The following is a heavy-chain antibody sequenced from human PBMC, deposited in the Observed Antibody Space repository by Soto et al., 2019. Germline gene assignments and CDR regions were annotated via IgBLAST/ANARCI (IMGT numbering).Heavy chain of an antibody. J-gene: IGHJ4*02. Sequence: GSVNVSFKVSRYRFTSIGIRWVRPAPGQGLEWMGWISAYNGDTDYVQKCQGRVTMTTETSTSTAYMELTSLTSDDTAIYYCARGGSYNATVDYWGQGTMVPGSS. CDR2: ISAYNGDT. V-gene: IGHV1-18*04. D-gene: IGHD1-26*01. CDR1: RYRFTSIG. CDR3: ARGGSYNATVDY.